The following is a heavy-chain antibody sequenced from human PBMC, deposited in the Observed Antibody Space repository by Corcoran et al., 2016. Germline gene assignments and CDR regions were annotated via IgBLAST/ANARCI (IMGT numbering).Heavy chain of an antibody. V-gene: IGHV1-18*01. J-gene: IGHJ6*02. CDR1: GYTFTSYG. Sequence: QVQLVQSGAEVKKPGASVKVSCKASGYTFTSYGISWVRQAPGQGLEWMGWISAYNGNTNYAQKLQGRVTLTTDTSTSTSYMELRSPGSDDTAVYYGAVIVVVPAASYGMDVWGQGTTVTVSS. CDR2: ISAYNGNT. D-gene: IGHD2-2*01. CDR3: AVIVVVPAASYGMDV.